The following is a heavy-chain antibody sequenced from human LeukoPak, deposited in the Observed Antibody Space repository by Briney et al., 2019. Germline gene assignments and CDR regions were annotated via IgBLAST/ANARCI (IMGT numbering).Heavy chain of an antibody. CDR3: ASFDRGYYYAMDV. CDR1: GGSISTYY. V-gene: IGHV4-59*01. CDR2: IYYSGST. J-gene: IGHJ6*02. Sequence: SETLSLTCTVSGGSISTYYGNWIRQAPGKGLEWIGYIYYSGSTNYNPSLKSRVTISVDTSKNQFSLKLSSATAADTAVYYCASFDRGYYYAMDVWGQGTTVTVSS. D-gene: IGHD3-22*01.